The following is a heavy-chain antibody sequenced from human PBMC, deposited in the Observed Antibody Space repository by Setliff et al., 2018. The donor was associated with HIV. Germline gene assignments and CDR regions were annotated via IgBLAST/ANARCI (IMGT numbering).Heavy chain of an antibody. V-gene: IGHV3-23*01. Sequence: GGSLRLSCAASGFTFDDYAVIWIRQAPGKGLDYVSAISGRTYYADSVRGRFTISRDNSKNTLYLQMNSLRAEDTAVYYCARDQWGYSYGYYYYYYMDVWGKVTTVTVSS. CDR2: ISGRT. J-gene: IGHJ6*03. D-gene: IGHD5-18*01. CDR3: ARDQWGYSYGYYYYYYMDV. CDR1: GFTFDDYA.